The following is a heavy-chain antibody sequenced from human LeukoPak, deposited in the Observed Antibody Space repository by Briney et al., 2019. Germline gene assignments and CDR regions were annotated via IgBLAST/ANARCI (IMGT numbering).Heavy chain of an antibody. CDR1: GGTFSSYA. CDR3: ASDLFGHSSIPV. D-gene: IGHD6-13*01. CDR2: IVPIFGTA. J-gene: IGHJ4*02. Sequence: SVKVSCKASGGTFSSYAISWVRQAPGQGLEWMGGIVPIFGTANYAQKFQGRVTITADESTSTAYMELSSLRSEDTAVYYCASDLFGHSSIPVWGQGTLVTVSS. V-gene: IGHV1-69*13.